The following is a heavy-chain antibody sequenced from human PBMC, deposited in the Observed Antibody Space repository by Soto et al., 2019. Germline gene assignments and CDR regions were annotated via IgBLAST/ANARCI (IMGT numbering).Heavy chain of an antibody. D-gene: IGHD6-13*01. Sequence: QVQLVQSGAEVKKPGASVKVSCKASGYTFTNYGISWVRQAPGQGPEWMGWISGYNGNTNYAQTLQGRVTMTTDTSTSTAYMELSSLRYDDTAVYYCARGGSSWSAEYYQHWGQGTLVIVSS. CDR3: ARGGSSWSAEYYQH. J-gene: IGHJ1*01. CDR1: GYTFTNYG. CDR2: ISGYNGNT. V-gene: IGHV1-18*01.